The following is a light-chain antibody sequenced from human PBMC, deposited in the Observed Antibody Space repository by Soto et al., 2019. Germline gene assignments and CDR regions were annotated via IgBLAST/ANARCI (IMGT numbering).Light chain of an antibody. CDR3: VAWDDSLRGPV. V-gene: IGLV1-47*01. J-gene: IGLJ7*01. CDR1: SSNIGSNY. Sequence: QSVLTQPPSASGTPGQRVTISCSGSSSNIGSNYVYWYQQLPGTAPKLLIYRNNQRPSGVPDRFSGSKAGTSASLGISGRRSEDEGDYYWVAWDDSLRGPVFGGCHQLTV. CDR2: RNN.